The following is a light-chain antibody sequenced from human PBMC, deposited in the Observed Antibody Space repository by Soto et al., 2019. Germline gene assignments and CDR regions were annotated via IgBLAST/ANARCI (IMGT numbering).Light chain of an antibody. CDR2: GAS. Sequence: IVLTQSPGTLSLSPGERATLSCRASQNIRSRYVAWYQQKSGQAPRLLIFGASNRVTGITDRFSGSGSGTDFTLINTRLEPEDFAVYYCQQYASSPGYTFGPGTKLEIK. J-gene: IGKJ2*01. CDR1: QNIRSRY. V-gene: IGKV3-20*01. CDR3: QQYASSPGYT.